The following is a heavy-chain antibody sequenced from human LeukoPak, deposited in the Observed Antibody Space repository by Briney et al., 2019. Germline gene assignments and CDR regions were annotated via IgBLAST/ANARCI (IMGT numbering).Heavy chain of an antibody. Sequence: PGGSLRLSCAVSGVYWMNWVRQAPGKGLEWVSSISSSSSYIYYADSAKGRFTISRDNAKNSLYLQMNSLRAEDTAVYYCARGGSSSNDWFDPWGQGTLVTVSS. D-gene: IGHD6-6*01. CDR1: GVYW. CDR2: ISSSSSYI. J-gene: IGHJ5*02. V-gene: IGHV3-21*01. CDR3: ARGGSSSNDWFDP.